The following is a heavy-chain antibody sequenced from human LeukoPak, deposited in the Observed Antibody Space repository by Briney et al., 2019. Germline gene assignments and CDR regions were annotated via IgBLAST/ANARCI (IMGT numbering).Heavy chain of an antibody. CDR2: ISYDGSNK. CDR3: ARQWQVAFDI. Sequence: GRSLRLSCAASGFTFSSYAMHWVRQAPGKGLEWVAVISYDGSNKYYADSVKGRFTISRDNSKNTLYLQMNSLRAEDAAVYYCARQWQVAFDIWGQGTMVTVSS. V-gene: IGHV3-30-3*01. CDR1: GFTFSSYA. J-gene: IGHJ3*02. D-gene: IGHD6-19*01.